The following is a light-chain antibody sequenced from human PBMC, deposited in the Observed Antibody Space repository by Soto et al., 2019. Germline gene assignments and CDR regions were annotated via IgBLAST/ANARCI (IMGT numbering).Light chain of an antibody. CDR2: VNSDGSH. CDR3: QTWGTGVRGVV. CDR1: SGHSTYT. Sequence: QSVLTQSPSASASLGASVKLTCTLSSGHSTYTIAWHQQQPEKGPRYLMKVNSDGSHTKGDGIPDRFSGSSSGAERYLTISSLQSEDEADYYCQTWGTGVRGVVFGGGSKLTVL. V-gene: IGLV4-69*02. J-gene: IGLJ2*01.